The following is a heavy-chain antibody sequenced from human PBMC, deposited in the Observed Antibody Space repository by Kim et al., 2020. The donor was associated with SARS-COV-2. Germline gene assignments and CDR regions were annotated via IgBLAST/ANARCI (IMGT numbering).Heavy chain of an antibody. CDR3: ARDSVDSGSYLDY. V-gene: IGHV3-30*04. CDR1: GFSLSRHA. Sequence: GGSLRLSCAAFGFSLSRHAMHWVRQAPGKGLEWVAVMSYDGSKKQYADSVKGRFNISRDNSKYTVYLQMNSLRVEDTALYYCARDSVDSGSYLDYWGQG. CDR2: MSYDGSKK. D-gene: IGHD3-10*01. J-gene: IGHJ4*02.